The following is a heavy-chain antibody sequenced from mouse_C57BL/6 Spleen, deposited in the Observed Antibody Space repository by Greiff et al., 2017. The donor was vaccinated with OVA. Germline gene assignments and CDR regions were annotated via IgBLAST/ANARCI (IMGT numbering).Heavy chain of an antibody. CDR1: GYTFTSYW. Sequence: VQVVESGAELAKPGASVKLSCKASGYTFTSYWMHWVKQRPGQGLEWIGYINPSSGYTKYNQKFKDKATLTADKSSSTAYMQLSSLTYEDSAVYYCARAGSSYFLYFDYWGQGTTLTVSS. D-gene: IGHD1-1*01. J-gene: IGHJ2*01. V-gene: IGHV1-7*01. CDR2: INPSSGYT. CDR3: ARAGSSYFLYFDY.